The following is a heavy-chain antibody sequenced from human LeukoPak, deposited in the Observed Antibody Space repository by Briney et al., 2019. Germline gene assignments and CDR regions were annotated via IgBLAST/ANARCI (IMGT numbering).Heavy chain of an antibody. CDR1: GGTLSSYA. CDR3: ARGLRITIFGVVIDARFDP. Sequence: ASVKVSCKASGGTLSSYAISCVRQAPGQGLEWVGGIIPIFGTANYAQKFQGRVTITADECTSTAYMELSSLRSEDTAVYYCARGLRITIFGVVIDARFDPWGQGTLVTVSS. J-gene: IGHJ5*02. D-gene: IGHD3-3*01. CDR2: IIPIFGTA. V-gene: IGHV1-69*13.